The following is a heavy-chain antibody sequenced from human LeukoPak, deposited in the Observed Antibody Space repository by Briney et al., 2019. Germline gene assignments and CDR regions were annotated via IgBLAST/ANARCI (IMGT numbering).Heavy chain of an antibody. V-gene: IGHV3-7*01. CDR2: IKEDGSQK. J-gene: IGHJ4*02. CDR1: GFTFSNYW. CDR3: ARGVIAIGHY. D-gene: IGHD2/OR15-2a*01. Sequence: PGGSLRLSCAASGFTFSNYWMIWVRQAPGKGLEWVANIKEDGSQKYYVDAVKGRFTISRDNAKNSVYLQMNSLRAEDTAVYYCARGVIAIGHYWGQGTLVTVSS.